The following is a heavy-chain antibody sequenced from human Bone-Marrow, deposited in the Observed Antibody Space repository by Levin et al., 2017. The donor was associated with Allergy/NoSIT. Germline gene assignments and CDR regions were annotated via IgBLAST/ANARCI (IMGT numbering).Heavy chain of an antibody. Sequence: PSETLSLTCTVSGTSVRSGNYYWNWIRQPPGKGLEWIGYVFSSGSTNYNPSLTSRVTISVDTSKNQFSLELTSVTAADTAVYYCARERIVPQTTRYYYYYGMDVWGQGTTVTVSS. CDR2: VFSSGST. CDR1: GTSVRSGNYY. V-gene: IGHV4-61*01. J-gene: IGHJ6*02. D-gene: IGHD1-26*01. CDR3: ARERIVPQTTRYYYYYGMDV.